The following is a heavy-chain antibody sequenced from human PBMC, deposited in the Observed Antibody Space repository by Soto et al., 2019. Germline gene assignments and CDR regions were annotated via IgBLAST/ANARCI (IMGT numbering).Heavy chain of an antibody. CDR3: TREAIVAENWFDP. CDR1: GYTFVDYA. V-gene: IGHV1-3*01. D-gene: IGHD2-21*01. CDR2: MNPNTGNI. Sequence: QVQLVQSGAEVKRPGASVKISCRASGYTFVDYALHWVRQSPGQVLEWVGWMNPNTGNIKYSHTFEDRVSITRDRATSTAYMELRGLRSQDTAVDFCTREAIVAENWFDPWGQGTLVTVSS. J-gene: IGHJ5*02.